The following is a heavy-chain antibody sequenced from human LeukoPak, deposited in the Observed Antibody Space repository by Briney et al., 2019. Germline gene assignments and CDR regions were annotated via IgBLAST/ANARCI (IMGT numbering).Heavy chain of an antibody. J-gene: IGHJ4*02. V-gene: IGHV1-2*02. Sequence: ASVKVSCKASGYTFTDYYIHWVRQAPGQGLEWMGWIYPNSAGTKYAHEFQGRVTMTRDTSTSTTYMELTSLTSDDTAVYYCARDFSQYAGYWGQGTLVTVSS. CDR2: IYPNSAGT. CDR3: ARDFSQYAGY. CDR1: GYTFTDYY. D-gene: IGHD2-2*01.